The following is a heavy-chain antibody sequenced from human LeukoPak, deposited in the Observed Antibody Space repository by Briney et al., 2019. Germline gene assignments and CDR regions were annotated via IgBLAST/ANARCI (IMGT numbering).Heavy chain of an antibody. Sequence: ASVKVSCKASGYTFTSYNINWVRQATGQGLEWMGWMNPNSGNTGYAQKLQGRVTMTTDTSTSTAYMELRSLRSDDTAVYYCARIAHDYGDSDFDYWGQGTLVTVSS. D-gene: IGHD4-17*01. V-gene: IGHV1-8*01. CDR2: MNPNSGNT. CDR1: GYTFTSYN. CDR3: ARIAHDYGDSDFDY. J-gene: IGHJ4*02.